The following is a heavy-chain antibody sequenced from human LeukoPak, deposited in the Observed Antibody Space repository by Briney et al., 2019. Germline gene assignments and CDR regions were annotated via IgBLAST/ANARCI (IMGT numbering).Heavy chain of an antibody. CDR1: GYTLTELS. V-gene: IGHV1-69*05. J-gene: IGHJ4*02. CDR2: IIPIFGTA. Sequence: VASVKVSCKVSGYTLTELSMHWVRQAPGQGLEWMGGIIPIFGTANYAQKFQGRVTITTDESTSTAYMELSSLRSEDTAVYYCARAGYSSSSSDYWGQGTLVTVSS. D-gene: IGHD6-6*01. CDR3: ARAGYSSSSSDY.